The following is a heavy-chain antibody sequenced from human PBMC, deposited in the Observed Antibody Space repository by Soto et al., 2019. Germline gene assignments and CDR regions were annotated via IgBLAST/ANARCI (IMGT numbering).Heavy chain of an antibody. V-gene: IGHV3-23*01. J-gene: IGHJ4*02. Sequence: GGSLRLSCAASGFTFSSYAMSWVRQAPGKGLEWVSAISDSGGSTYYADAVKGRFTISRDNSKNTLYLQMNSLRAEDTAVYYCARGLIAAAGEPYFDYWGQGTLVTVSS. CDR1: GFTFSSYA. CDR3: ARGLIAAAGEPYFDY. CDR2: ISDSGGST. D-gene: IGHD6-13*01.